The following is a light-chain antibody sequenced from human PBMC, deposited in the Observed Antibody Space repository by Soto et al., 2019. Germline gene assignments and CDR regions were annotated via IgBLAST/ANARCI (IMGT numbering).Light chain of an antibody. J-gene: IGKJ4*01. CDR1: QSVSSSY. CDR2: GAS. Sequence: EIVLTQSPGTLSLSPGERATLSCRASQSVSSSYLAWYQQKPGQAPRLLIYGASSRATGIPARFSGSGSGPDFPLTISRLEPEDFAVYYCQQYDSSPATFGGGTKVEIK. CDR3: QQYDSSPAT. V-gene: IGKV3-20*01.